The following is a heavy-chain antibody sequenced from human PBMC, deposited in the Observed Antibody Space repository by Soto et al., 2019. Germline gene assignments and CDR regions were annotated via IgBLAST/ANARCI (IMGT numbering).Heavy chain of an antibody. J-gene: IGHJ5*02. CDR1: GFDFNTYG. D-gene: IGHD6-13*01. CDR3: AKDSSVTAAGSGGWFDP. Sequence: VQLVESGGGLVQPGGSLRLSCTASGFDFNTYGLHWVRQAPGKGLEWVAGISFDGGNQYYADSVKGRFTISRDKSNNTLYLQMNSLGAEDTATYYCAKDSSVTAAGSGGWFDPWGQGTLVIVSS. V-gene: IGHV3-30*18. CDR2: ISFDGGNQ.